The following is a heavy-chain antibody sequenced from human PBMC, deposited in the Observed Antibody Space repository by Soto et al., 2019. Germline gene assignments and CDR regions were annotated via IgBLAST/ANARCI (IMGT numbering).Heavy chain of an antibody. CDR3: ARLQAAAGDNDLTFDY. CDR1: GYSFTSYG. V-gene: IGHV5-10-1*01. CDR2: IDPSDSYT. D-gene: IGHD6-13*01. J-gene: IGHJ4*02. Sequence: GVSMRVSCKGAGYSFTSYGSSRVSKKKGKGLEWMGRIDPSDSYTNYSPSFQGHVTISADKSISTAYLQWSSLKASDTAMYYCARLQAAAGDNDLTFDYWGQGTLVTVSS.